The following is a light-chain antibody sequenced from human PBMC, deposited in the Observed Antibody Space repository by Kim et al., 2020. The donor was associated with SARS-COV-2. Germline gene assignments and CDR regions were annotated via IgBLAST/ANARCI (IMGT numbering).Light chain of an antibody. J-gene: IGLJ3*02. Sequence: QSVLTQPPSISATPGQRVTISCSGTYSNIGTHTVNWYQQFPGTAPKLLIHTNNERPSGVPDRFSGSKSGSSASLATSGLQPEDEADYYCAAWDDILNGWVFGGGTQLTVL. CDR1: YSNIGTHT. CDR2: TNN. V-gene: IGLV1-44*01. CDR3: AAWDDILNGWV.